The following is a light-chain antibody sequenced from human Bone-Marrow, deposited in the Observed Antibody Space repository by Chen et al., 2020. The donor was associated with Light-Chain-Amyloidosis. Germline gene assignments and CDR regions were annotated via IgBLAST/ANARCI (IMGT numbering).Light chain of an antibody. CDR1: SSYVGGDNY. Sequence: QSALTQPPSVSGSPGPSITIPFTGTSSYVGGDNYCSWYQQHPDKAPKLLIYEVTTRPSWVPDRFSGSKSDNTASLTIAGLQTEDEADYFCSSYTITNTLVFGSGTRVTVL. J-gene: IGLJ1*01. CDR3: SSYTITNTLV. V-gene: IGLV2-14*01. CDR2: EVT.